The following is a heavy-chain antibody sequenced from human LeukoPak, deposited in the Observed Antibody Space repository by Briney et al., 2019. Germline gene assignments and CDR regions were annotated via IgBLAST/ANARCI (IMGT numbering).Heavy chain of an antibody. CDR1: GYTFITYD. CDR3: AREKGRYRYGYNY. Sequence: GASVKVSCKASGYTFITYDINWVRQAPGQGLEWMGWISAYNGNTNYAQSLKDRVTMTIDTSRSTAYMELRSLRSDDTAVYYCAREKGRYRYGYNYWGQGTLVTVSS. V-gene: IGHV1-18*01. CDR2: ISAYNGNT. J-gene: IGHJ4*02. D-gene: IGHD5-18*01.